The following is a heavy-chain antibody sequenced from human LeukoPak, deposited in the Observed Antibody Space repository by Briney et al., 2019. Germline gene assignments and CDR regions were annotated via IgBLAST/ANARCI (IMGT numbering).Heavy chain of an antibody. J-gene: IGHJ4*02. V-gene: IGHV3-69-1*01. CDR1: GFSFSVYI. CDR2: ISSRSYT. Sequence: SGGSVRLSCAASGFSFSVYIMNWVRQAPGKGLEWVSSISSRSYTDYADSVRGRFTISRDNAKNSLFLQMNSLRAEDTAVYYCARGRYGGKVDYWGQGTLVTVSS. D-gene: IGHD4-23*01. CDR3: ARGRYGGKVDY.